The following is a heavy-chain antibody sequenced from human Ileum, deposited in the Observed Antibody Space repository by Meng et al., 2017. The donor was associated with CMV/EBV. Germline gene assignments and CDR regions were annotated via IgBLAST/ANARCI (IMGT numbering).Heavy chain of an antibody. CDR3: ASMVVPAAIVIEQAFDI. CDR2: INPKSGDT. J-gene: IGHJ3*02. D-gene: IGHD2-2*02. CDR1: GSTFTEYY. V-gene: IGHV1-2*02. Sequence: ASVKVSCKASGSTFTEYYMHWVRQAPGQGLGWVGWINPKSGDTKYAQKFQGRVTMTRDTSISTAYMELSRLRSDDTAVYYCASMVVPAAIVIEQAFDIWGQGTMVTVSS.